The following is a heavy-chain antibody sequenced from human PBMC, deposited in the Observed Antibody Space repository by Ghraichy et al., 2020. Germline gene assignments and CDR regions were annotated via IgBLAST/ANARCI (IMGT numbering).Heavy chain of an antibody. D-gene: IGHD3-10*01. CDR1: GGSISSYY. V-gene: IGHV4-59*01. CDR2: IYYSGST. CDR3: ARAEVDYYGEKYFDP. J-gene: IGHJ5*02. Sequence: SETLSLTCTVSGGSISSYYWSWIRQPPGKGLEWIGYIYYSGSTNYNPSLKSRVTISVDTSKNQFSLKLSSVTAADTAVYYCARAEVDYYGEKYFDPWGQGTLVTVSS.